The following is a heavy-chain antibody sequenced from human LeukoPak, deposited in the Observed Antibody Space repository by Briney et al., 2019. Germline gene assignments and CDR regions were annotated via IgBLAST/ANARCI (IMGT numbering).Heavy chain of an antibody. Sequence: PGGSLRLSCAASGFTVSSNYMSWVRQAPGKGLEWVAVISYDGSNKYYADSVKGRFTISRDNSKNTLYLQMNSLRAEDTAVYYCARGRPGVMYYFDYWGQGTLVTVSS. V-gene: IGHV3-30*03. CDR1: GFTVSSNY. CDR2: ISYDGSNK. D-gene: IGHD3-16*01. J-gene: IGHJ4*02. CDR3: ARGRPGVMYYFDY.